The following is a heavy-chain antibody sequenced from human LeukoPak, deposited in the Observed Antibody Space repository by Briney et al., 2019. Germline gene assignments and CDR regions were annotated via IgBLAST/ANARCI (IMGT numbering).Heavy chain of an antibody. D-gene: IGHD5-12*01. J-gene: IGHJ4*02. CDR1: GGSIGSGGYS. Sequence: SQTLSLTCAVSGGSIGSGGYSWSWIRQPPGKGLEWIGYIYHSGSTYYNPSLKSRVTISVDRSKNQFSLKLSSVTAADTAVYYCARGGHSGYDETFDYWGQGTLVTVSS. CDR2: IYHSGST. V-gene: IGHV4-30-2*01. CDR3: ARGGHSGYDETFDY.